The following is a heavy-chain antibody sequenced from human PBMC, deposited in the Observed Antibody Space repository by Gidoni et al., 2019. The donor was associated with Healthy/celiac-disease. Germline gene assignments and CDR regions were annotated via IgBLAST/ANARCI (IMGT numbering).Heavy chain of an antibody. J-gene: IGHJ5*02. CDR1: GGSISSGGYY. Sequence: QVQLQESGPGLVKPSQTLSLTCTVSGGSISSGGYYWSWIRQHPGKGLEWSGYIYYSGSTYYNPSLKSRVTISVDTSKNQFSLKLSSVTAADTAVYYCARGGITIFGVVIPNWFDPWGQGTLVTVSS. CDR3: ARGGITIFGVVIPNWFDP. D-gene: IGHD3-3*01. V-gene: IGHV4-31*03. CDR2: IYYSGST.